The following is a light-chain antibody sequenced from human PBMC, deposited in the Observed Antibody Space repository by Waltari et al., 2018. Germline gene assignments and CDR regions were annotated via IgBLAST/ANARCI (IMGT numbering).Light chain of an antibody. CDR3: QHYNNYPPT. Sequence: DIQMTQSPSILSASVGDTVTITSRTSQSISTWLATYQQKPGKAPKLLISKASILESGVPSRFSGSGSGTEFTYTINSLQPDDFATFYCQHYNNYPPTFGGGTKVEIK. CDR1: QSISTW. CDR2: KAS. J-gene: IGKJ4*02. V-gene: IGKV1-5*03.